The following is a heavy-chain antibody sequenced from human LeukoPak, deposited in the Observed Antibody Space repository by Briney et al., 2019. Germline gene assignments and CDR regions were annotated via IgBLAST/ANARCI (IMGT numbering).Heavy chain of an antibody. V-gene: IGHV3-30*18. D-gene: IGHD3-10*01. Sequence: GGSLRLSCAASGFTFSNYVMHWVRQAPGKGLEWVTLISYDGDNKYYADSVKGRFTISRDNSKNTLYLQMNSLRAEDTAVYYCAKDRGPHLNNNWFDPWGQGTLVTVSS. CDR3: AKDRGPHLNNNWFDP. CDR2: ISYDGDNK. J-gene: IGHJ5*02. CDR1: GFTFSNYV.